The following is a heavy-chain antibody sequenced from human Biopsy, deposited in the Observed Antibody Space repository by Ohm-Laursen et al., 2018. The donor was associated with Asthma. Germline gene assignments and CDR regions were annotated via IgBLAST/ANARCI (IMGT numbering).Heavy chain of an antibody. D-gene: IGHD3-22*01. CDR1: YGSITSGGYY. J-gene: IGHJ4*02. V-gene: IGHV4-31*03. CDR3: ARAQDYHDSRGYYRSFGY. CDR2: IYYSGST. Sequence: SETLSLTCTVSYGSITSGGYYWTWIRQHPGKGLEWIGFIYYSGSTYYNPSLKSRVSISIDTSKNQFSLKLSSVTAADTAVYYCARAQDYHDSRGYYRSFGYWGQGTLVTVSS.